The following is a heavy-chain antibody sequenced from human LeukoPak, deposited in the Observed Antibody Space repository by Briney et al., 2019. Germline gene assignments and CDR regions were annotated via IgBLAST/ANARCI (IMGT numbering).Heavy chain of an antibody. V-gene: IGHV3-11*01. CDR2: ISSSGSTI. CDR3: ARGIRGYYFDY. CDR1: GFTFSDYY. D-gene: IGHD1-14*01. J-gene: IGHJ4*02. Sequence: PEGSLRLSRAASGFTFSDYYMSWIRQAPGKGLEWVAYISSSGSTIYYADSVKGRFTISRNNAENSLYLQMNSLRAEDTAVYYCARGIRGYYFDYWGQGTLFTVSS.